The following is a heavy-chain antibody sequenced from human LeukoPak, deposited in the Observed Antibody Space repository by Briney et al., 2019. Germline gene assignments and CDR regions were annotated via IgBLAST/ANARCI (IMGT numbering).Heavy chain of an antibody. CDR1: GFTFEDYA. J-gene: IGHJ4*02. Sequence: GGSLRLSCGASGFTFEDYAMHWVRQAPGKGLEWVSAISGSGGSTYYADSVKGRFTISRDNSKNTLYLQMNSLRAEDTAVYYCANAYHSSSGDYWDQGTLVTVSS. CDR3: ANAYHSSSGDY. D-gene: IGHD6-13*01. CDR2: ISGSGGST. V-gene: IGHV3-23*01.